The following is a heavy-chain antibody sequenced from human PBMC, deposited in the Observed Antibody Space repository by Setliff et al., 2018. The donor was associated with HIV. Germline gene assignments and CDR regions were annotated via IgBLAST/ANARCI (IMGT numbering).Heavy chain of an antibody. V-gene: IGHV5-51*01. CDR3: ATLDPNYGDYCNY. CDR2: IYPADSDT. J-gene: IGHJ4*02. Sequence: GESLKISCKGSGYSFTNYWIGWVRQVPGKGLEWMGIIYPADSDTRYSPSFQGQVTISADKSISTAYLHWSNLKASDTAMYYCATLDPNYGDYCNYWGQGTLVTVSS. D-gene: IGHD4-17*01. CDR1: GYSFTNYW.